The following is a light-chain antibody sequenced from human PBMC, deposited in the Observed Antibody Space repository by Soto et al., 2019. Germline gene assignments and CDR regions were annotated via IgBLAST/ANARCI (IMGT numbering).Light chain of an antibody. J-gene: IGKJ1*01. V-gene: IGKV3-15*01. Sequence: EIVMTQSPATLSVSPGERATLPCRASQRINSNLAWYQHKPGQAPRLLMYGASTRATGIAARFSGSGSGTEFTLTISSLQSEDFAVYYCQQYNDWPRTFGQGTKV. CDR3: QQYNDWPRT. CDR1: QRINSN. CDR2: GAS.